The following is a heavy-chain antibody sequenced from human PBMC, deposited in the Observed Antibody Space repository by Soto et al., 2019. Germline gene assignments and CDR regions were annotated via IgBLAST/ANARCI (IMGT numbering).Heavy chain of an antibody. CDR1: GGSISSYY. Sequence: SETLSLTCTISGGSISSYYWSWIRQTPGKELEWIAYIYFSGYTNYSPSLKSRVTISVDTSKNQFSLELNSVFFSNRAVYSCAGGIAPIQLDSWGQGPLVTFSS. V-gene: IGHV4-59*01. J-gene: IGHJ4*02. D-gene: IGHD6-13*01. CDR3: AGGIAPIQLDS. CDR2: IYFSGYT.